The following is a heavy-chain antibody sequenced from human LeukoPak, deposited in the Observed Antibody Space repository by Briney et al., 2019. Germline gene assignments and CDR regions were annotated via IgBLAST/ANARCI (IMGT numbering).Heavy chain of an antibody. V-gene: IGHV4-39*01. CDR2: IYYSGST. Sequence: SETLSLTCTVSGGSISSSSYYWGWIRQPPGKGLEWIGSIYYSGSTYYNPSLKSRVTISVDTSKNQFSLKLSSVTAADTAVYYCARPPGIAADSHYWGQGTLVTVSS. J-gene: IGHJ4*02. D-gene: IGHD6-13*01. CDR1: GGSISSSSYY. CDR3: ARPPGIAADSHY.